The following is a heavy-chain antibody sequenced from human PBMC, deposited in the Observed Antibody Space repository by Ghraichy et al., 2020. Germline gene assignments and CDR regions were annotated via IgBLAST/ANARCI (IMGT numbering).Heavy chain of an antibody. V-gene: IGHV4-59*01. CDR1: GGSISSYY. D-gene: IGHD4-17*01. CDR3: ARGIYGDYVSYYYYYGMDV. J-gene: IGHJ6*02. Sequence: SETLSLTCTVSGGSISSYYWSWIRQPPGKGLEWIGYIYYSGSTNYNPSLKSRVTISVDTSKNQFSLKLSSVTAADTAVYYCARGIYGDYVSYYYYYGMDVWGQGTTVTVSS. CDR2: IYYSGST.